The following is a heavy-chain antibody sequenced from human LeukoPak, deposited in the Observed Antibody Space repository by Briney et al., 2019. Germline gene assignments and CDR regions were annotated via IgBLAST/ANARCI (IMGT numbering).Heavy chain of an antibody. V-gene: IGHV1-46*01. CDR3: ARWRWSDAFDI. J-gene: IGHJ3*02. Sequence: GASVKVSCKASGYTFTSYGISWVRQAPGQGLEWMGIINPSGGSTSYAQKFQGRVTMTRDTSTSTVYMELSSLRSEDTAVYYCARWRWSDAFDIWGQGTMVTVSS. CDR2: INPSGGST. CDR1: GYTFTSYG. D-gene: IGHD2-15*01.